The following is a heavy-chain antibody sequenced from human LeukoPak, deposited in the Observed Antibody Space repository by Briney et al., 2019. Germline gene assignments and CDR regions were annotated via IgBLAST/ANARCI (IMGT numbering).Heavy chain of an antibody. CDR3: AKNLAVPAATYLDY. Sequence: PGGSLRLSCAASGFTFSSYGMHWDRQAPGKGLEWVAFIRYDGSNKYYADSVKGRFTISRDNSKNTLYLQMNSLRAEDTAVYYRAKNLAVPAATYLDYWGQGTLVTVSS. CDR2: IRYDGSNK. V-gene: IGHV3-30*02. CDR1: GFTFSSYG. J-gene: IGHJ4*02. D-gene: IGHD2-2*01.